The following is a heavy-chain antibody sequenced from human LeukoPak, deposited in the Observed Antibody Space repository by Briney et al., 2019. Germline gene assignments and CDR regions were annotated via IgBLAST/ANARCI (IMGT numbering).Heavy chain of an antibody. CDR2: MGKDTYGGTT. V-gene: IGHV3-49*04. Sequence: PGGSLRLSCTASGFTFGDYIMSWVRQAPGKGLEWVGYMGKDTYGGTTAYAASVKGRFTISRDDSKTIAYLQMNSLKAEDTAVYYCAEITRDIWGQGAMVTVSS. CDR1: GFTFGDYI. D-gene: IGHD3-3*01. J-gene: IGHJ3*02. CDR3: AEITRDI.